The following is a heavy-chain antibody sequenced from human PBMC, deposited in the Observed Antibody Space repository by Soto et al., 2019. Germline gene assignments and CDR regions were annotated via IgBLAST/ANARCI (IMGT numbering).Heavy chain of an antibody. V-gene: IGHV3-73*02. Sequence: EVQLVESGGGLVQPGGSLKLSCAASGFTFSGSAMHWVRQASGKGLEWVGRIRSKANSYATAYAASVKGRFTISRDDSKNTAYLQMNSLKTEDTAVYYCTFEDYFYYYYGMDVWGQGTTVTVSS. CDR2: IRSKANSYAT. CDR1: GFTFSGSA. J-gene: IGHJ6*02. D-gene: IGHD4-17*01. CDR3: TFEDYFYYYYGMDV.